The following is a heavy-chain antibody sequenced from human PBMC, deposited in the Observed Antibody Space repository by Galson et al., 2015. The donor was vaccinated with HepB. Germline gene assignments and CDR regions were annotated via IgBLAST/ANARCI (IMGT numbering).Heavy chain of an antibody. Sequence: QSGAEVKKPGESLKISCKGSGYSFTGYWIGWVRQMPGKGLEWMGIIYPGDSDTRYSPSFQGQVTISADKSISTAYLQWSSLKASDTAMYYCARLNTYDYYGSGSYFDYWGQGTLVTVSS. V-gene: IGHV5-51*01. CDR1: GYSFTGYW. CDR2: IYPGDSDT. J-gene: IGHJ4*02. D-gene: IGHD3-10*01. CDR3: ARLNTYDYYGSGSYFDY.